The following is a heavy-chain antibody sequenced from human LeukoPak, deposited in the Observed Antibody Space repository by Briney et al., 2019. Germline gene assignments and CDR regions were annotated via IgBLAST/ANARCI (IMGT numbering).Heavy chain of an antibody. CDR2: ISYDGSNK. V-gene: IGHV3-30-3*01. J-gene: IGHJ4*02. CDR3: ARSFDY. CDR1: GFTFSSYA. Sequence: GGSLRLSCAASGFTFSSYAMHWVRQAPGKGLEWVAVISYDGSNKYYADSVKGRFTISRDNSKNTLYLQMNSLRAEDTAVYYCARSFDYWGQGTLVTVSS.